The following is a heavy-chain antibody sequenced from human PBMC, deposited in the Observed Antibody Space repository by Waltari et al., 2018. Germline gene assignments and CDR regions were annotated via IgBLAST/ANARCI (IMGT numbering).Heavy chain of an antibody. Sequence: EVQLVESGGALVTPGGALRLACEASGLTVNGAWKSWARHASGKGLEWIGAVPSKGTAETTHYAAALKDRFTISWDDSRNTVYLQMNSLKTEDTGLYYCAADVPAPLAQIDFWGQGTQVTVSS. J-gene: IGHJ4*02. CDR1: GLTVNGAW. CDR2: VPSKGTAETT. CDR3: AADVPAPLAQIDF. D-gene: IGHD3-10*02. V-gene: IGHV3-15*02.